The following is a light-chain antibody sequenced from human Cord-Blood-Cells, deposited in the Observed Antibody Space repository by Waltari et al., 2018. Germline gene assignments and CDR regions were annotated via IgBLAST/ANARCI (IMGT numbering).Light chain of an antibody. V-gene: IGKV1-39*01. Sequence: DIQMTQSPSALSSSVGDQVTITCRASQSISSYLYWYQQKPGKAPKLLIYAASSLQSGVPSRFSGSGSGTDFTLTISSLQPEDFATYYCQQSYSTPLTFGGGTKVEIK. CDR2: AAS. J-gene: IGKJ4*01. CDR1: QSISSY. CDR3: QQSYSTPLT.